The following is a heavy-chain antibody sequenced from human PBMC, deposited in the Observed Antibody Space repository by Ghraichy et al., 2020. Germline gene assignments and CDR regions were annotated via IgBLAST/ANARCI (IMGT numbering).Heavy chain of an antibody. CDR2: ISSNGGST. V-gene: IGHV3-64*01. CDR3: ARGALSQNPDFQH. J-gene: IGHJ1*01. Sequence: GESLNISCAASGFTFSSYAMHWVRQAPGKGLEYVSAISSNGGSTYYANSVKGRFTISRDNSKNTLYLQMGSLRAEDMAVYYCARGALSQNPDFQHWGQGTLVTVSS. D-gene: IGHD3-9*01. CDR1: GFTFSSYA.